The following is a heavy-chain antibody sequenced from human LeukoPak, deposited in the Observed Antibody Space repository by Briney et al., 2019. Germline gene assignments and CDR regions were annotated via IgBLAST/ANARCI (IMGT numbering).Heavy chain of an antibody. Sequence: GGSLRLSCAASGFTFSSYAMSWVRQAPGKGLEWVSAISGSGGSTYYADSVKGRLTISRDNSKNTLYLQMNSLRAEDTAVYYCAKGLLWFGELSEFDYWGQGNLVTVSS. CDR1: GFTFSSYA. CDR3: AKGLLWFGELSEFDY. V-gene: IGHV3-23*01. CDR2: ISGSGGST. D-gene: IGHD3-10*01. J-gene: IGHJ4*02.